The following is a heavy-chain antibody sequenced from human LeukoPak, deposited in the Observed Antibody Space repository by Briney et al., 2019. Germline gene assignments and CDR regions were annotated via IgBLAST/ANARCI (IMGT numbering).Heavy chain of an antibody. J-gene: IGHJ3*01. CDR1: GVSISPYY. CDR3: ARLSAAVHLGAFDL. Sequence: SETLSLTCAVSGVSISPYYWAWIQQPPGKGLEWIGYIHTSGSNNQYPSLKSRVTISVDKSKNHFSLRLTSVTAADTAVYYCARLSAAVHLGAFDLWGQGTMVTVSS. D-gene: IGHD3-3*01. CDR2: IHTSGSN. V-gene: IGHV4-4*09.